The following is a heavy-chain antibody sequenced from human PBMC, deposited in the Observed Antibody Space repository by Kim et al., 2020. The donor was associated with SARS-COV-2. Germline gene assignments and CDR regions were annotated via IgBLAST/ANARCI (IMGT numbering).Heavy chain of an antibody. Sequence: GGSLRLSCAISGFNYNAYWMSWVRQAPGKGLEWVALINTDGGQKYYVDSVRGRFTVSRDNAKNSLYIEMNSLRGEDTAVEYCARETSRAFDTWGQGTMVT. J-gene: IGHJ3*02. CDR2: INTDGGQK. V-gene: IGHV3-7*03. CDR3: ARETSRAFDT. CDR1: GFNYNAYW.